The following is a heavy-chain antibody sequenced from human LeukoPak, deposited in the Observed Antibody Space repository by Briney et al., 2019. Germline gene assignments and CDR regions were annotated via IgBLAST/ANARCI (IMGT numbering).Heavy chain of an antibody. Sequence: GGSLRLSCAASGFTFSSYWMSWVRQAPGKGLEWVANIKRDGSEKYYVDSVKGRFTISRDNAKNSLYLQMNSLRAEDTAVYYCASSWSYYFFDYWGQGTLVTVSS. D-gene: IGHD3-10*01. V-gene: IGHV3-7*03. CDR2: IKRDGSEK. CDR3: ASSWSYYFFDY. J-gene: IGHJ4*02. CDR1: GFTFSSYW.